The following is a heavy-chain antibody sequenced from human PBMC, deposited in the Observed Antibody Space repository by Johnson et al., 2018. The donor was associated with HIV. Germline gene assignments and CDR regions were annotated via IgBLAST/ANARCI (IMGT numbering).Heavy chain of an antibody. J-gene: IGHJ3*02. Sequence: QMLLVESGGGVVQPGGSLRLSCVASGFIFSTSGMHWVRQAPGKGLEWLAFIRYDGSTEYYVESVTGRFTISRDNSKNTLYRQMNSLRAEDTAMYYCAKEKDYGAFDIWGQGTMVTVSS. V-gene: IGHV3-30*02. CDR2: IRYDGSTE. CDR3: AKEKDYGAFDI. D-gene: IGHD3-16*01. CDR1: GFIFSTSG.